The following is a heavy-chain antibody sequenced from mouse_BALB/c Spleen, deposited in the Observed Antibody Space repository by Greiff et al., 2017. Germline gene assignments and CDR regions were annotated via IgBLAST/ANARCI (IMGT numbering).Heavy chain of an antibody. CDR2: ISSGGSYT. J-gene: IGHJ3*01. Sequence: EVKLMESGGDLVKPGGSLKLSCAASGFTFSSYGMSWVRQTPDKRLEWVATISSGGSYTYYPDSVKGRFTISRDNAKNTLYLQMSSLKSEDTAMYYCARHGLTSWFAYWGQGTLVTVSA. V-gene: IGHV5-6*01. CDR3: ARHGLTSWFAY. D-gene: IGHD3-1*01. CDR1: GFTFSSYG.